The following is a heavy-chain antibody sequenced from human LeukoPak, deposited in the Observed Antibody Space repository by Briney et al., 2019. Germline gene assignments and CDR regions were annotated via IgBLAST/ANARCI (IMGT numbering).Heavy chain of an antibody. CDR1: GGSISSSSYY. Sequence: SETLSLTCTVSGGSISSSSYYWGWIRQPPGKGLEWIGSIYYSGSTYYNPSLKSRVTISVDTSKNQFSLKLSSVTAADTAVYYCARGLLVRGSSWIDFDYWGQGTLVTVSS. J-gene: IGHJ4*02. V-gene: IGHV4-39*01. D-gene: IGHD6-13*01. CDR3: ARGLLVRGSSWIDFDY. CDR2: IYYSGST.